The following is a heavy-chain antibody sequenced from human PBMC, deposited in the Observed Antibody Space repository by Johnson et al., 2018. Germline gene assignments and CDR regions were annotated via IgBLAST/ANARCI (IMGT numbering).Heavy chain of an antibody. CDR1: GFTFDDYA. V-gene: IGHV3-9*01. D-gene: IGHD3-22*01. J-gene: IGHJ5*02. Sequence: VQLVESGGGLVQPGRSLRLSCAASGFTFDDYAMHWVRQAPWKGLEWVSGISWNSGSIGYADSVKGRFTISRDNAKNSLYLQMNSLRAGDTALYYCAKGVVAYDYDSSGNNWFDPWGQGTLVTVSS. CDR2: ISWNSGSI. CDR3: AKGVVAYDYDSSGNNWFDP.